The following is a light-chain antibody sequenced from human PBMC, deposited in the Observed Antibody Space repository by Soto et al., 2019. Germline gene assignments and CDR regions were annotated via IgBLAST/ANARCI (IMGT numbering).Light chain of an antibody. Sequence: QSVLTQPPSASGTPGQTVMMSCSGSTSSIGSNPVNWYQQFAGTAPKLLIYANNQRPSGVPDRFSASKSGTSASLAISGLQSEDEADYFCVAWDDSLNGRVFGGGTKVTVL. V-gene: IGLV1-44*01. CDR1: TSSIGSNP. J-gene: IGLJ3*02. CDR3: VAWDDSLNGRV. CDR2: ANN.